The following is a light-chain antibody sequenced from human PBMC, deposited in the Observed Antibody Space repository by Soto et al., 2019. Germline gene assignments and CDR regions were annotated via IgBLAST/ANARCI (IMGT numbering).Light chain of an antibody. J-gene: IGKJ2*01. CDR1: QSISAW. V-gene: IGKV1-5*03. CDR2: KAS. CDR3: QQYDSYSYT. Sequence: DTQITQSPSTLSASVGDRVTITFRASQSISAWLAWYQQKPGKAPKLLIYKASSLESGVPSRFSGSGSGTEFTLTISSLQPDDFATYYCQQYDSYSYTFGQGTKLEIK.